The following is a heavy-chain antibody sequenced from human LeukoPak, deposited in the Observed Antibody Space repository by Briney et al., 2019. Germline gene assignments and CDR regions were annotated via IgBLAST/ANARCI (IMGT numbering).Heavy chain of an antibody. CDR2: ISPDGRTT. CDR3: ERGEGAFWGLPF. J-gene: IGHJ4*02. CDR1: GFSFSTYW. V-gene: IGHV3-74*01. D-gene: IGHD7-27*01. Sequence: GGSLRLSCAASGFSFSTYWMHWVRQDEGKGLMWVSRISPDGRTTDYADSGKGRFSISRDNAKRTLYLEMNSLRAEDTAVYYCERGEGAFWGLPFGAQETLLTFPS.